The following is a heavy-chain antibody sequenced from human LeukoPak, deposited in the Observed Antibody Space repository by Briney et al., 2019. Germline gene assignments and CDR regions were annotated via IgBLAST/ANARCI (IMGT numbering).Heavy chain of an antibody. D-gene: IGHD2-2*01. CDR2: ISGSGGTT. V-gene: IGHV3-23*01. CDR1: GFTFSGST. Sequence: PPGGSLRLSCAASGFTFSGSTMSWVRQAPGKGLEWVSGISGSGGTTRHADSVKGRFTISRDNSKNTLYPQMNSLRAEDTAVYYCAKDRGIVVVPTLFDYWGQGTLVTVSS. CDR3: AKDRGIVVVPTLFDY. J-gene: IGHJ4*02.